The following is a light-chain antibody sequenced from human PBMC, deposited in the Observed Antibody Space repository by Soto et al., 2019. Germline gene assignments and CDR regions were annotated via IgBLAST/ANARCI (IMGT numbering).Light chain of an antibody. CDR3: QTWGTGIQV. CDR1: SGHSSYA. V-gene: IGLV4-69*01. Sequence: QLVLTQSPSASASLGASVKFTCTLSSGHSSYAIAWHQQQPEKGPRYLMKLNSDGSHSKGDGIPDRFSGSSSGAERYLTISSLHSEDEADYYCQTWGTGIQVFGGGTKLTV. CDR2: LNSDGSH. J-gene: IGLJ2*01.